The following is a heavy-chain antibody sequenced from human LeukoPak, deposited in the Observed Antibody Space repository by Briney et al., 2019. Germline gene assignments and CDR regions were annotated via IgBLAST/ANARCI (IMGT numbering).Heavy chain of an antibody. CDR1: GGSISSGGYY. CDR2: IYYSGST. Sequence: SETLSLTCTVSGGSISSGGYYWSWIRQHPGKGLEWIGYIYYSGSTYYNPSLKSRVTISVDTSKNQFSLKLSPVTAADTAVYYCARGSGYAGVFDYWGQGTLVTVSS. D-gene: IGHD5-12*01. J-gene: IGHJ4*02. CDR3: ARGSGYAGVFDY. V-gene: IGHV4-31*03.